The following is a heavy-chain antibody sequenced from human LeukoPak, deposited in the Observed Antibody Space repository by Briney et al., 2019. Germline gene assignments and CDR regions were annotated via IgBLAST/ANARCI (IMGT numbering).Heavy chain of an antibody. CDR3: ARDTRWNAFDI. CDR2: IYYSGST. V-gene: IGHV4-59*01. Sequence: SETLSLTCSVSGGSISSYYWSWFRQPPGKGLEWIGYIYYSGSTHYYPSLRSRVTISVASSKTLFSLNLSSVTAADTAVYYCARDTRWNAFDIWGQGTMVTVS. D-gene: IGHD4-23*01. CDR1: GGSISSYY. J-gene: IGHJ3*02.